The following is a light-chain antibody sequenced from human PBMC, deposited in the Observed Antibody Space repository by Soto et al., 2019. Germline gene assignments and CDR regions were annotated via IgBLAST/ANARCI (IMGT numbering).Light chain of an antibody. V-gene: IGKV1-33*01. Sequence: DIQMTQSPSSLSASVGDRVTITCQASQDIRNYLNWYQQKPGKAPKLLIYDASNLETGVPSRFSGSGSGTDFTFTISSLQPEDIATYYCQHYDTLPYTFGQGTKLEIK. CDR3: QHYDTLPYT. J-gene: IGKJ2*01. CDR1: QDIRNY. CDR2: DAS.